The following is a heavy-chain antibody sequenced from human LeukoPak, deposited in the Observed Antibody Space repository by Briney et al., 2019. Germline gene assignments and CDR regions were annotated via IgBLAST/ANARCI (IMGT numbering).Heavy chain of an antibody. CDR2: ISSSGSTI. CDR3: AMVRGVIFDY. Sequence: EGSLRLSCAASGFTFSDYYMSWIRQAPGKGLEWVSYISSSGSTIYYADSVKGRFTISRDDAKNSLYLQMNSLRVEDTAVYYCAMVRGVIFDYWGQGTLVTVSS. D-gene: IGHD3-10*01. V-gene: IGHV3-11*04. CDR1: GFTFSDYY. J-gene: IGHJ4*02.